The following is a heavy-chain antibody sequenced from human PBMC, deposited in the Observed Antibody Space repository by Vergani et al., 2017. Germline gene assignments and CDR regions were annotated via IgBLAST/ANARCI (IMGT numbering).Heavy chain of an antibody. Sequence: EVQLVQSGGGLAQPGGSLRLSCAASGFTFSNYWMNWVRQGPGKGLVWVSRISTDGSNTGYADSVKGRFTISRDNTKNTLYLQMNSLRAEDTAVYYCARDSFSVAYGSGRYYYYGMDVWGQGTTVTVSS. CDR1: GFTFSNYW. CDR2: ISTDGSNT. V-gene: IGHV3-74*01. CDR3: ARDSFSVAYGSGRYYYYGMDV. D-gene: IGHD3-10*01. J-gene: IGHJ6*02.